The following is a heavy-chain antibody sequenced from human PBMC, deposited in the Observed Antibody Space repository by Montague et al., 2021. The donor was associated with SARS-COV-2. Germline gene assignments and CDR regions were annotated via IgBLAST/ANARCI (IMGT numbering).Heavy chain of an antibody. D-gene: IGHD6-13*01. Sequence: SETLSLTCTVSGGSISSSSYYWGWIRQPPGKGLEWIGSIYYSGNTYYNPSLKSRVTISVDTSKNQFSLKLSSVTAADTAVYYRARVGRQQLVRLSGMDVWGQGTTVTVSS. V-gene: IGHV4-39*07. CDR3: ARVGRQQLVRLSGMDV. J-gene: IGHJ6*02. CDR1: GGSISSSSYY. CDR2: IYYSGNT.